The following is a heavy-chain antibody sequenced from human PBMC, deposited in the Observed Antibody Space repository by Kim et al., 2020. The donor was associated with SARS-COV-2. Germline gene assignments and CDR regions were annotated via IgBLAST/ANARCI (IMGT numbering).Heavy chain of an antibody. CDR3: ARHKIRQDFDY. V-gene: IGHV7-4-1*02. J-gene: IGHJ4*01. Sequence: YTQAVRGRFVISLDTSVSTAYLQISSLRPEDTAVYYCARHKIRQDFDYWGQGTLVTVSS.